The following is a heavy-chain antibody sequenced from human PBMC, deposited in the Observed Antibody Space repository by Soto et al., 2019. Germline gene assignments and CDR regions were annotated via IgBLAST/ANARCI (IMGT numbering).Heavy chain of an antibody. D-gene: IGHD3-22*01. J-gene: IGHJ4*02. CDR3: ARADDSSGYYSPGFDY. CDR2: IIPIFGTA. CDR1: GGTFSSYA. V-gene: IGHV1-69*13. Sequence: SVKVSCKAYGGTFSSYAISWVRQAPGQGLEWMGGIIPIFGTANYAQKFQGRVTITADESTSTAYMELSSLRSEDTAVYYCARADDSSGYYSPGFDYWGQGTLVTVSS.